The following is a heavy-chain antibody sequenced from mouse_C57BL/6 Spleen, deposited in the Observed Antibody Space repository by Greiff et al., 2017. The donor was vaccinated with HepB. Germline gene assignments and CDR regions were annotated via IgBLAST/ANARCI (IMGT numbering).Heavy chain of an antibody. J-gene: IGHJ2*01. CDR1: GFTFSSYA. Sequence: DVQLVESGEGLVKPGGSLKLSCAASGFTFSSYAMSWVRQTPEKRLEWVAYISSGGDYIYYADTVKGRFTISRDNARNTLYLQMSSLKSEDTAMYYCTRLGRGDYFDYWGQGTTLTVSS. CDR3: TRLGRGDYFDY. V-gene: IGHV5-9-1*02. D-gene: IGHD4-1*01. CDR2: ISSGGDYI.